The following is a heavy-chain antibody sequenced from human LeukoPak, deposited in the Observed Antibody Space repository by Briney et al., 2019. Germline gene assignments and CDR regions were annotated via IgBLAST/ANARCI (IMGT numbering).Heavy chain of an antibody. Sequence: GGSLRLSCAASGFTFSSYWMSWVRQAPGKGLEWVANIKEDESKTYYVDPVKGRFTISRDNAKKPLFLQMNSLRAEDTAVYYCARDASLYCAGDTCYWAFDRWGQGTLVTVS. CDR1: GFTFSSYW. CDR2: IKEDESKT. J-gene: IGHJ5*02. CDR3: ARDASLYCAGDTCYWAFDR. V-gene: IGHV3-7*01. D-gene: IGHD2-21*02.